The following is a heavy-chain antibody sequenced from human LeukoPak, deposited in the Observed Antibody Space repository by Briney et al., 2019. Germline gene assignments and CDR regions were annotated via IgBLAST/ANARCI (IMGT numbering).Heavy chain of an antibody. D-gene: IGHD5-24*01. J-gene: IGHJ4*02. CDR2: ISRSGTAL. V-gene: IGHV3-11*04. Sequence: LSLTCAVYGGSFSGYYWSWIRQPPGKGLEWVAHISRSGTALYYADSVKGRFTISRDNARNSLDLQMHSLRAEDTAVYYCAKWPEMPYSDYWGQGAPVTVSS. CDR1: GGSFSGYY. CDR3: AKWPEMPYSDY.